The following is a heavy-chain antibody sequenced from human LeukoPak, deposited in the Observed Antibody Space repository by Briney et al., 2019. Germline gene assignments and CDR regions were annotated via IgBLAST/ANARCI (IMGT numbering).Heavy chain of an antibody. V-gene: IGHV3-49*04. CDR2: IRRRVYGGGG. Sequence: PGGSLRLSCATSGFAVDDFAMSSVRQPAGKGLEWVGFIRRRVYGGGGEYAASVKGRFIISRDDSKGIAYLPMNSLKTEDTAVYYCSRNGLVDFDYWGQGSGVIVSP. CDR1: GFAVDDFA. CDR3: SRNGLVDFDY. J-gene: IGHJ4*02.